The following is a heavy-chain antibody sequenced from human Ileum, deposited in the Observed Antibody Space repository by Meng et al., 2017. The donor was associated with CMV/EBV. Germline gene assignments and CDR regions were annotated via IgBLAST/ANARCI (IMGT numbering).Heavy chain of an antibody. J-gene: IGHJ3*02. Sequence: ASVKVSCKASGYTFTNYGISWVRQAPGQGLEWMGWISAYNGNTNYAQKLQGRVTMTTDTSTSTAYMELRSLRSDDTAVYYCARALLGWELPNDAFDIWGQGTMVTVSS. V-gene: IGHV1-18*01. CDR1: GYTFTNYG. CDR2: ISAYNGNT. D-gene: IGHD1-26*01. CDR3: ARALLGWELPNDAFDI.